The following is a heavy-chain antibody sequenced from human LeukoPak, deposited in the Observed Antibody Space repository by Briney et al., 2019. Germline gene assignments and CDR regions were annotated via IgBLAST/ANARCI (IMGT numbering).Heavy chain of an antibody. CDR2: ICPDGTVT. Sequence: GGSLRLSCAASGVTFCTYCMHWVRQAPGKGPMWVSRICPDGTVTNYADSVKARFIISRDNARNTVYLQMNSLRVEDTAVYYCVRDFRSADYWGQGTLVTVSS. J-gene: IGHJ4*02. V-gene: IGHV3-74*01. CDR3: VRDFRSADY. CDR1: GVTFCTYC.